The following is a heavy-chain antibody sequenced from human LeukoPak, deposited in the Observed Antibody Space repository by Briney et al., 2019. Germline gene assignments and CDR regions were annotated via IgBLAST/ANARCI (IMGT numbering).Heavy chain of an antibody. V-gene: IGHV3-74*01. J-gene: IGHJ4*02. CDR2: VNSDGSST. D-gene: IGHD3-22*01. Sequence: GGSLRLSCAASGFTSSSYWMHWVRQSPGKGLVWVSRVNSDGSSTGYADSVKGRFTISRDNAKNTLYLRMNSLTADDTAVYYCARVGLWSSGYYYSFDSWGQGTLVTVSS. CDR3: ARVGLWSSGYYYSFDS. CDR1: GFTSSSYW.